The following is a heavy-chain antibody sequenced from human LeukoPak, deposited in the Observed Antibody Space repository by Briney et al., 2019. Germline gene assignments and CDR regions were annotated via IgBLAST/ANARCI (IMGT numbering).Heavy chain of an antibody. CDR1: GFTFCSYA. D-gene: IGHD2-2*01. CDR3: AKAGGQCTSSSCYRGPQSV. J-gene: IGHJ4*02. CDR2: ISGSGGST. Sequence: GGSLRLPCAASGFTFCSYAVSWVCQAPGKGLEWVSGISGSGGSTYNADSVKGRFTISRDNSKSTLYLQMDSLRAEDTAVYFCAKAGGQCTSSSCYRGPQSVWGQGTLVTVSS. V-gene: IGHV3-23*01.